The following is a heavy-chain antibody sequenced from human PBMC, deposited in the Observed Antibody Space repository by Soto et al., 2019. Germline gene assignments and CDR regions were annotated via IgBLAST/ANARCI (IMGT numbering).Heavy chain of an antibody. CDR1: GGSISSGGYS. Sequence: SETLSLTCAVSGGSISSGGYSWSWIRQPPGKGLEWIGYIYHSGYTSYNPSLKSRVTISVDTSKNQFSLNLNSVTAADTAVYYCARGNGYNYYWGQGSPVTVSS. D-gene: IGHD5-12*01. J-gene: IGHJ4*02. CDR3: ARGNGYNYY. CDR2: IYHSGYT. V-gene: IGHV4-30-2*01.